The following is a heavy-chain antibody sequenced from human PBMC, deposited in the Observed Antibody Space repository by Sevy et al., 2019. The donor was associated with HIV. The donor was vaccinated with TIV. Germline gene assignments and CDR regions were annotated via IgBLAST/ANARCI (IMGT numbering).Heavy chain of an antibody. V-gene: IGHV3-23*01. J-gene: IGHJ3*02. D-gene: IGHD4-17*01. CDR2: LSGSGSST. CDR1: GFTFNKYA. CDR3: GKDPNGDYVGAHDM. Sequence: GGSLRLSCEASGFTFNKYAMSWVRQAPGKGLEWVSTLSGSGSSTYYADSVRVRFTISRDNSRNTLYLQMNSLRAEDTAVYYCGKDPNGDYVGAHDMWGQGTVVTVSS.